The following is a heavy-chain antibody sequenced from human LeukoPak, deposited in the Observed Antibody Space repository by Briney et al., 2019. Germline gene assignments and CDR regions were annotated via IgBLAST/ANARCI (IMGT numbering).Heavy chain of an antibody. Sequence: SVKVSCKASGGTFSSYAISWVRQAPGQGLEWMGRIIPILGIANYAQKFQGRVTITADKSTSTAYMELSSLRSEDTAVYYCARDRYCSSTSCYSGEYGMDVWGKGTTVTVSS. CDR1: GGTFSSYA. D-gene: IGHD2-2*02. CDR2: IIPILGIA. CDR3: ARDRYCSSTSCYSGEYGMDV. J-gene: IGHJ6*04. V-gene: IGHV1-69*04.